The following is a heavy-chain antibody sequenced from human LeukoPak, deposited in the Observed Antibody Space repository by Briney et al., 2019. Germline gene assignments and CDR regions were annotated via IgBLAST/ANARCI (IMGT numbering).Heavy chain of an antibody. CDR1: GFTFSSYA. J-gene: IGHJ4*02. CDR2: ISGSGGST. D-gene: IGHD3-22*01. V-gene: IGHV3-23*01. CDR3: AKDLGLGYYDSSGYAGY. Sequence: PGGSLRLSCAASGFTFSSYAMSWVRQAPGKGLEWVSAISGSGGSTYYAASVKGRFTISRDNSKKTLYLQMNSLRSEDTAVYYCAKDLGLGYYDSSGYAGYWGQGTLVTVSS.